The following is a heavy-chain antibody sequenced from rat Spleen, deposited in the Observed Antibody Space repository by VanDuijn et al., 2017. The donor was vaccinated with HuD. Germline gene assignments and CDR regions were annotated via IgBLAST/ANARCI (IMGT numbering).Heavy chain of an antibody. V-gene: IGHV2-6*01. Sequence: QVQLKESGPGLVQPSQTLSLTCTVAGFSLTSYHVSWVRQPPGKGLEWIAAISSGGSTYYNSALKSRLSISRDTSKSQVFLKMNSLQTEDTATYYCAREFGGYSEEDVMDAWGQGASVTVSS. D-gene: IGHD1-11*01. CDR2: ISSGGST. CDR3: AREFGGYSEEDVMDA. J-gene: IGHJ4*01. CDR1: GFSLTSYH.